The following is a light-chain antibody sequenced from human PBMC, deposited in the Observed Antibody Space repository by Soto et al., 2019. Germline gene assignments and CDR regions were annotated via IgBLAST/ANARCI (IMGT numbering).Light chain of an antibody. CDR1: SSNIGAGYD. Sequence: QSVLTQPPSVSGAPGQRVSIACTGSSSNIGAGYDVYWYQHLAGTAPKLLIYANNNRPSGVPDRFSGSKSGTSASLAITGLQAEDEADYYCQSYDSSRSPLYVFGTGTKVTVL. CDR3: QSYDSSRSPLYV. V-gene: IGLV1-40*01. CDR2: ANN. J-gene: IGLJ1*01.